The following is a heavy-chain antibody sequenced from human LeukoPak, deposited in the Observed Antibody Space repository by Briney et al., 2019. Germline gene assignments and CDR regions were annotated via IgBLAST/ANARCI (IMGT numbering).Heavy chain of an antibody. D-gene: IGHD6-13*01. Sequence: GGSLRLSCAASGFTVSSNYMNWVRQAPGKGLDWVSTISGSGGSTYYADSVKGRFTISRDNSKNTLYLQMNSLRAEDTAAYYCAKGLYSSTKKFDYWGQGTLVTVSS. V-gene: IGHV3-23*01. CDR2: ISGSGGST. CDR1: GFTVSSNY. J-gene: IGHJ4*02. CDR3: AKGLYSSTKKFDY.